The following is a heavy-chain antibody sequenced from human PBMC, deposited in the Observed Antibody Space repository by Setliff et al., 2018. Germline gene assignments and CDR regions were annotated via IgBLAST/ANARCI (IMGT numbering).Heavy chain of an antibody. CDR2: IYYSGST. CDR3: ARDRTDSSGHVDY. Sequence: SETLSLTCTVSGGSISSGDYYWSWIRQPPGKGLEWIGYIYYSGSTYYNPSLKSRVTISVDTSKNQFSLKLSSVTAADTAVYYCARDRTDSSGHVDYWGQGTLVTAPQ. D-gene: IGHD3-22*01. CDR1: GGSISSGDYY. V-gene: IGHV4-30-4*08. J-gene: IGHJ4*02.